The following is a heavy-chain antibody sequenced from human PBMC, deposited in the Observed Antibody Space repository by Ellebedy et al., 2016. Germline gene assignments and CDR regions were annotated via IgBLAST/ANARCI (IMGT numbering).Heavy chain of an antibody. Sequence: GGSLRLXCAASGFTFSSYSMNWVRQAPGKGLEWVSSISSSSSYIYYADSVKGRFTISRDNAKNSLYLQMNSLRAEDTAVYYCARDMTAGRYYYGSGRASDYWGQGTLVTVSS. J-gene: IGHJ4*02. CDR1: GFTFSSYS. V-gene: IGHV3-21*01. CDR2: ISSSSSYI. D-gene: IGHD3-10*01. CDR3: ARDMTAGRYYYGSGRASDY.